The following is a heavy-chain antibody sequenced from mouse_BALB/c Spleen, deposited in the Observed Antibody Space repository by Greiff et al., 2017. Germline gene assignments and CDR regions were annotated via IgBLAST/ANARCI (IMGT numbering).Heavy chain of an antibody. J-gene: IGHJ3*01. CDR2: ISSGGSYT. CDR3: ARGDYRYGFAY. V-gene: IGHV5-9-4*01. Sequence: EVQRVESGGGLVKPGGSLKLSCAASGFTFSSYAMSWVRQSPEKRLEWVAEISSGGSYTYYPDTVTGRFTISRDNAKNTLYLEMSSLRSEDTAMYYCARGDYRYGFAYWGQGTLVTVSA. D-gene: IGHD2-14*01. CDR1: GFTFSSYA.